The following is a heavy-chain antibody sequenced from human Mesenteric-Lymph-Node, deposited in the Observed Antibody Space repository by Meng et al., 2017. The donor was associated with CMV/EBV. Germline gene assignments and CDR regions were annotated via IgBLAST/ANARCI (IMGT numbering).Heavy chain of an antibody. D-gene: IGHD4-23*01. Sequence: GESLKISCAASGFTFNSYWMSWVRQAPGKGLEWVANIKQDGSEKYYVDSVKGRFTISRDNAKNSLYLQMNSLRAKDSAVYYCARDLDYGGNRAMGCFDMWGQGTMVTVSS. CDR1: GFTFNSYW. CDR3: ARDLDYGGNRAMGCFDM. CDR2: IKQDGSEK. V-gene: IGHV3-7*01. J-gene: IGHJ3*02.